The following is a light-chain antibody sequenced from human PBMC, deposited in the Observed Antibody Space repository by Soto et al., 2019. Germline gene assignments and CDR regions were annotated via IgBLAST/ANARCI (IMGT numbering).Light chain of an antibody. J-gene: IGLJ1*01. CDR1: SSDIGAYDY. CDR3: CSFTTTSTHV. V-gene: IGLV2-14*01. CDR2: EVN. Sequence: QSALTQPPSLSGAPGQSITISCTGTSSDIGAYDYVSWFQQHPGKAPKLMISEVNNRPSGVSNRFSASKSGKTAYLTSSGLQFEDEAEYFCCSFTTTSTHVFGSGTKVT.